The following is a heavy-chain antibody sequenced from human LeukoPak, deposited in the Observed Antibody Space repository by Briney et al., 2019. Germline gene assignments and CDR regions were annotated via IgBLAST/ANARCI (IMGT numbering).Heavy chain of an antibody. D-gene: IGHD3-22*01. J-gene: IGHJ6*02. CDR3: ATDRRLESSGYPLKSYYYYGMDV. CDR2: IYYSGST. Sequence: PSETLSLTCTVSGGSISSYYWCWIRKPPGKGQELIGYIYYSGSTNYNPSLKSRVTISVDTSKNQFSLKLSSVTAADTAVYYCATDRRLESSGYPLKSYYYYGMDVWGQGTTVTVSS. V-gene: IGHV4-59*01. CDR1: GGSISSYY.